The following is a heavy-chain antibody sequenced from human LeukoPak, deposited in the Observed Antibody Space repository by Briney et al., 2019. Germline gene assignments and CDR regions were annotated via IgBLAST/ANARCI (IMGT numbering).Heavy chain of an antibody. CDR2: IYSGGNT. Sequence: PGGSLRLSCAASGFTVSINYMSWVRQAPGKGLEWVSVIYSGGNTYYADSVKGRFTISRDNSKNTLYLQMNSLRAEDTAVYYCARRVAVARRDAFDIWGQGTMVTVSS. J-gene: IGHJ3*02. V-gene: IGHV3-53*01. D-gene: IGHD6-19*01. CDR3: ARRVAVARRDAFDI. CDR1: GFTVSINY.